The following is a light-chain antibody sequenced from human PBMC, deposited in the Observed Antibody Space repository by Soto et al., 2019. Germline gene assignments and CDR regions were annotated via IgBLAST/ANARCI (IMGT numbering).Light chain of an antibody. J-gene: IGLJ1*01. CDR1: SSNIGSNT. CDR2: RNN. V-gene: IGLV1-44*01. CDR3: AAWDGSMKGYV. Sequence: VLTQPPSTSGTPGQRVTISCSGSSSNIGSNTVNWYQQLPGTAPKLLIYRNNQRPSGVPDRFSGSKSGTSASLAISGLQSEDEADYYCAAWDGSMKGYVFATGTKVTVL.